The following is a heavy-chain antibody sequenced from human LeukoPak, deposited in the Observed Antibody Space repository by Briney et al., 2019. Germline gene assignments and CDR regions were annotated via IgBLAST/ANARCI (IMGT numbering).Heavy chain of an antibody. Sequence: ASVKVSCKVSGYTLTELSMHWVRQAPGKGLEWMGGFDPEDGETIYAQKFQGRVTMTRDTSISTAYMELSRLRSDDTAVYYCARDQGYCSSTSCPYYYYYYGMDVWGQGTTVTVSS. CDR2: FDPEDGET. J-gene: IGHJ6*02. CDR1: GYTLTELS. CDR3: ARDQGYCSSTSCPYYYYYYGMDV. D-gene: IGHD2-2*01. V-gene: IGHV1-24*01.